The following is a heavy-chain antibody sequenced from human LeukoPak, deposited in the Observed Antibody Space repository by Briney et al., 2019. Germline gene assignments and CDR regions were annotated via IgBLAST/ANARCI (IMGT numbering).Heavy chain of an antibody. CDR2: INPTGTST. D-gene: IGHD3-22*01. V-gene: IGHV1-46*01. CDR3: ARGSLLGHYDSSGYSGLDY. J-gene: IGHJ4*02. Sequence: ASVKVSCKTSGYTFTNNWMHWVRQAPGQGLEWVGVINPTGTSTLYAQNFQGRVTLTRDMSTTTDYMELRSLTSEDTAVYYCARGSLLGHYDSSGYSGLDYWGQGTLVTVSS. CDR1: GYTFTNNW.